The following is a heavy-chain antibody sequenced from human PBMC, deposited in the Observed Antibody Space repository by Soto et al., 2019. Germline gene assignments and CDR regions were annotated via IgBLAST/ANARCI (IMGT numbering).Heavy chain of an antibody. V-gene: IGHV3-74*01. Sequence: EVQLVESGGGLVQPGGSLRLSCAASGFPFSTNWMHWVRQAPGKGLVWVSRINSDGTSTNYADSVKGRFTISRDNAKNTSYLQMNSLRDEDTAMYYCARDIDSSGWGQGTLVTVSS. CDR1: GFPFSTNW. CDR2: INSDGTST. J-gene: IGHJ4*02. CDR3: ARDIDSSG. D-gene: IGHD3-22*01.